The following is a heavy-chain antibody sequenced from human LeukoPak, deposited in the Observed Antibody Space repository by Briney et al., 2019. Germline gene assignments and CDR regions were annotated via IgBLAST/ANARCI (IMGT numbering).Heavy chain of an antibody. J-gene: IGHJ4*02. CDR3: TTYYTSGSYRY. CDR1: GFTFSGSA. D-gene: IGHD3-10*01. CDR2: IKSKTDGGTT. V-gene: IGHV3-15*01. Sequence: GGSLRLSCAASGFTFSGSAMSWVRQAPGEGLEWVGRIKSKTDGGTTDYAAPVKGRFTISRDDSKNTLYLQMNSLKTEDTAVYYCTTYYTSGSYRYWGQGTLVTVSS.